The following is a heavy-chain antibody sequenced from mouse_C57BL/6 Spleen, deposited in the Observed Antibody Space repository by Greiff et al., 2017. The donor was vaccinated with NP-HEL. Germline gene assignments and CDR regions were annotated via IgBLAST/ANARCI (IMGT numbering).Heavy chain of an antibody. D-gene: IGHD1-1*01. V-gene: IGHV1-80*01. CDR3: ARPDYSWYFDV. CDR1: GYAFSSYW. J-gene: IGHJ1*03. Sequence: VKLQESGAELVKPGASVKISCKASGYAFSSYWMNWVKQRPGKGLEWIEQIYPGDGDTNYNGKFKGKATLTADKSSSTAYMQLSSLTSEDSAVYFCARPDYSWYFDVWGTGTTVTVSS. CDR2: IYPGDGDT.